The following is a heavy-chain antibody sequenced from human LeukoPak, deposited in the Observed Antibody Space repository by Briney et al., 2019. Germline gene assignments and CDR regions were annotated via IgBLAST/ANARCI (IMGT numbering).Heavy chain of an antibody. J-gene: IGHJ3*02. D-gene: IGHD4-17*01. V-gene: IGHV1-2*02. CDR3: ARDDYGDYSSAFDI. CDR1: GYTFTGYY. CDR2: INPNSGGT. Sequence: GASVKVSRKASGYTFTGYYMHWVRQAPGQGLEWMGWINPNSGGTNYAQKFQGRVTMTRDTSISTAYMELSRLRSDDTAVYYCARDDYGDYSSAFDIWGQGTMVTVSS.